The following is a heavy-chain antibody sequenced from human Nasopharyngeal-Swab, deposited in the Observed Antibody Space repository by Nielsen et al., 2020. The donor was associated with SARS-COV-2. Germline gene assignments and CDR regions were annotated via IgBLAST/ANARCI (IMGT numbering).Heavy chain of an antibody. J-gene: IGHJ6*02. CDR2: ISYDGSNK. V-gene: IGHV3-30*18. Sequence: WIRQRPGKGLEWVAVISYDGSNKYYADSVKGRFTISRDNSKNTLYLQMNSLRAEDTAVYYWAKGQGSSSYGMDVWGQGTTVTVSS. D-gene: IGHD6-6*01. CDR3: AKGQGSSSYGMDV.